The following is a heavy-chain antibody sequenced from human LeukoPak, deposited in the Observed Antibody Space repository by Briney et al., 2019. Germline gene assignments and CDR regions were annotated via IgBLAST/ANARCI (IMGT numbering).Heavy chain of an antibody. Sequence: GESLKISCKGSGYSFTTYWIGWVRQMPGKGLEWMGIIYPVDSASRYSPSFQGQVTISADKSISTAYLQWTSLEASDTAMYYCARLGGGYCSATSCYCDYWGQGTLVTVSS. V-gene: IGHV5-51*01. CDR3: ARLGGGYCSATSCYCDY. J-gene: IGHJ4*02. D-gene: IGHD2-2*01. CDR1: GYSFTTYW. CDR2: IYPVDSAS.